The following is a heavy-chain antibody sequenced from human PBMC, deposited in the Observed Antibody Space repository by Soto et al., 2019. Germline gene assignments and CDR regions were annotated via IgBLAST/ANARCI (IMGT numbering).Heavy chain of an antibody. V-gene: IGHV1-3*01. J-gene: IGHJ6*02. CDR1: VYNFTSHA. D-gene: IGHD2-15*01. CDR2: INAGNGNT. CDR3: ARDFEVVAATRYYAMDR. Sequence: ASVKVSCKASVYNFTSHAMHWERQAPGQRLEWMGWINAGNGNTKYSQKFQGRVTITRDTSASTAYMELSSLRSEDTAVYYFARDFEVVAATRYYAMDRWARGTAVTVSS.